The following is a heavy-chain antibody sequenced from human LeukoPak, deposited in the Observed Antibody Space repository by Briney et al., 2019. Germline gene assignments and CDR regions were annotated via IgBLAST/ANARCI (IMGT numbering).Heavy chain of an antibody. J-gene: IGHJ5*02. CDR2: FEPISGTK. D-gene: IGHD3-16*01. V-gene: IGHV1-46*04. CDR3: ARDKEEAAHYDWFDP. CDR1: GYPFSSYY. Sequence: GASVKVSCKTSGYPFSSYYMHWVRQAPGQGLEWMGIFEPISGTKRVAEKLQGRVNMTRDTATSTVYMELSSLRPEDTAMYYCARDKEEAAHYDWFDPWGQGTQVTVSS.